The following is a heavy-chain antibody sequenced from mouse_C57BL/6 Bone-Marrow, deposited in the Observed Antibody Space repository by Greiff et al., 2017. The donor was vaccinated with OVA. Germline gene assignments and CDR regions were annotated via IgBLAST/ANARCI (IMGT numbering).Heavy chain of an antibody. CDR1: GYTFTSYG. CDR3: ARDGSPNYFDY. CDR2: IYPRSGNT. V-gene: IGHV1-81*01. Sequence: VQLQQSGAELARPGASVKLSCKASGYTFTSYGISWVKQRTGQGLEWIGEIYPRSGNTYYNEKFKGQATLTADKSSSTAYMELRSLTSEDSAVYFCARDGSPNYFDYWGQGTTLTVSS. D-gene: IGHD1-1*01. J-gene: IGHJ2*01.